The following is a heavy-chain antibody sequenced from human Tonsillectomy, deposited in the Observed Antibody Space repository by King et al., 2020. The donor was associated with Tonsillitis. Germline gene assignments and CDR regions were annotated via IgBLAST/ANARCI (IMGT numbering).Heavy chain of an antibody. V-gene: IGHV3-30*02. CDR2: IRYDGSNK. CDR3: VAPRSGDSYGFDAFDI. Sequence: VQLVESVGGVVQPGGSLRLSCTASGFTFSTYGMHWVRQAPGKGLEWVAFIRYDGSNKYYVDSVKGRFTISRDNSKNTLYLQMNSLRAEDTAAYYCVAPRSGDSYGFDAFDIWGQGTMVTVSS. D-gene: IGHD5-18*01. CDR1: GFTFSTYG. J-gene: IGHJ3*02.